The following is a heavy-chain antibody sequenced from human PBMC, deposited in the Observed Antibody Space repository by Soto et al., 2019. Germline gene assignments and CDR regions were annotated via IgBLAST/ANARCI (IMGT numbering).Heavy chain of an antibody. D-gene: IGHD5-18*01. CDR1: GYTFTGYY. CDR3: ASKLFKYSYSRTYYYYGMDV. CDR2: INPNSGGT. V-gene: IGHV1-2*04. J-gene: IGHJ6*02. Sequence: ASVKVSCKASGYTFTGYYMHWVQQAPGQGLEWMGWINPNSGGTNYAQKFQGWVTMTRDTSISTAYMELSSLRSEDTAVYYCASKLFKYSYSRTYYYYGMDVWGQGTTVTVSS.